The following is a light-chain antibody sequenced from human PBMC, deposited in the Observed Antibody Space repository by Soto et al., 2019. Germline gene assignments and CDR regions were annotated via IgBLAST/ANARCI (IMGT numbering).Light chain of an antibody. J-gene: IGKJ4*01. CDR1: QSFNSNY. CDR3: QQRFSWPLT. V-gene: IGKV3D-20*02. Sequence: EIVLTPSPGTLSLSPGERATLCCRASQSFNSNYLAWYQQKPGQAPRLLIYGISSRAAGVPDRFSGSGSGTDFTLTISSLEPEDFAVYYCQQRFSWPLTFGGGTKVDIK. CDR2: GIS.